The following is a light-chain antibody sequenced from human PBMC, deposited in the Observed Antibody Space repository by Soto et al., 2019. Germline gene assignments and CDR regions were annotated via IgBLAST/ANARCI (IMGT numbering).Light chain of an antibody. CDR2: EVT. Sequence: QSALTQPPSASGSPGQSVTISCTGTSSDVGGYNYVSWYQQYPGRAPKLMIYEVTKRPSGVPDRFSGSKSGNTASLTVSGLQFEDEADYYCSSYTSSATVVFGTGTKVTVL. CDR1: SSDVGGYNY. CDR3: SSYTSSATVV. J-gene: IGLJ1*01. V-gene: IGLV2-8*01.